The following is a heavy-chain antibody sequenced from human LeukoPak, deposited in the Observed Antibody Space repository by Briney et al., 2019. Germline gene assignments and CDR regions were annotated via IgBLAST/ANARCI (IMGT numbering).Heavy chain of an antibody. CDR3: ARVSWFPGTSYYYMDV. Sequence: SETLSLTCTVSGGSITSSYWTWIRQPPGKGLEWIGYIHYSGSTNYNPSLKSRVTISVDTSKNQFSLKLSSVTAADTAVYYCARVSWFPGTSYYYMDVWGKGTTVTVSS. J-gene: IGHJ6*03. CDR1: GGSITSSY. D-gene: IGHD1-1*01. V-gene: IGHV4-59*01. CDR2: IHYSGST.